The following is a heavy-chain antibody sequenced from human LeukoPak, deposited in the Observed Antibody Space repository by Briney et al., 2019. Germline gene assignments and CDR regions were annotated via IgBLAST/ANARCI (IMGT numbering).Heavy chain of an antibody. D-gene: IGHD2-15*01. J-gene: IGHJ5*02. Sequence: GASVKVSCKASGGTFSSYAISWVRQAPGQGLEWMGGIIPIFGTANYAQKFQGRVTITADESTSTAYMELSSLRSEDTAVYYCASSHCSGGSCYWTTTNNWFDPWGQGTLVTVSS. CDR1: GGTFSSYA. V-gene: IGHV1-69*13. CDR3: ASSHCSGGSCYWTTTNNWFDP. CDR2: IIPIFGTA.